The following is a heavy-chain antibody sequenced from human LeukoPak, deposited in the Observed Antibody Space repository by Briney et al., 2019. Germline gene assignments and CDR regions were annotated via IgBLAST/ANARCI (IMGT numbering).Heavy chain of an antibody. CDR3: ARGRYDFWSGSNWFDP. V-gene: IGHV4-39*01. D-gene: IGHD3-3*01. Sequence: PSETLSLTCTVSGDSISTSNSYWGWIRQPPGKGLEWIGSIYYSGNTYYNASLKSRVTISVDTSKNQFSLKLTSVTAADTAVYYCARGRYDFWSGSNWFDPWGQGTLVTVSS. CDR1: GDSISTSNSY. CDR2: IYYSGNT. J-gene: IGHJ5*02.